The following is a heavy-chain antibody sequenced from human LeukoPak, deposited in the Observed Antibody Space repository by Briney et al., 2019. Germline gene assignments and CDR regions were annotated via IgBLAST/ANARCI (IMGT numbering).Heavy chain of an antibody. CDR2: IYSGGVK. J-gene: IGHJ6*02. Sequence: GGSLRLSCAASGFIVRKSHMSWVRQAPGKGLGWVAVIYSGGVKYYADSVKGRFTISRHNSKNTLDLQMNSLRAEDTAVYYCARDTTVTLYYGMDVWGQGTTVTVSS. V-gene: IGHV3-53*01. CDR1: GFIVRKSH. CDR3: ARDTTVTLYYGMDV. D-gene: IGHD4-17*01.